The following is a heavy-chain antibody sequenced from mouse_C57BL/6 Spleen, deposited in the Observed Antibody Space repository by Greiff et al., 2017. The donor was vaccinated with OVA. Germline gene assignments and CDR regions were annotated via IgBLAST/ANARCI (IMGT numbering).Heavy chain of an antibody. J-gene: IGHJ1*03. CDR3: ANYYYGGSWYFCV. Sequence: QVQLKQPGAELVMPGASVKLSCKASGYTFTSYCMHWVKQRPGQGLEWIGEIDPSDSYTNYNQKFKGKSTLTVDKSSSTAYMQLSSLTSEDSAVYCCANYYYGGSWYFCVWGTGTTVTVSS. CDR2: IDPSDSYT. D-gene: IGHD1-1*01. V-gene: IGHV1-69*01. CDR1: GYTFTSYC.